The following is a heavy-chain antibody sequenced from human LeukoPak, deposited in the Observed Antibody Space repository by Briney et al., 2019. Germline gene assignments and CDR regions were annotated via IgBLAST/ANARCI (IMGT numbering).Heavy chain of an antibody. D-gene: IGHD1-26*01. Sequence: GGSPRLSCAASGFTFSSYSMNWVRQAPGKGLEWVSYISSSSSTIYYADSVKGRFTISRDNAKNSLYLQMNSLRAEDTAVYYCARAMLGATGAFDIWGQGTMVTVSS. CDR3: ARAMLGATGAFDI. CDR1: GFTFSSYS. CDR2: ISSSSSTI. J-gene: IGHJ3*02. V-gene: IGHV3-48*01.